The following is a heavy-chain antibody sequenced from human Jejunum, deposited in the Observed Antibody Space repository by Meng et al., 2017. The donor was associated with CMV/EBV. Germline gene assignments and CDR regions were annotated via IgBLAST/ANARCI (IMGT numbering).Heavy chain of an antibody. CDR3: AREHISMVRGYGMDV. CDR2: ISTNGVTI. Sequence: FSFPDYYMSWIRQAPGKGLEWLAYISTNGVTIYYADSVRGRFTISRDNAEKSLYLQMNSLRAEDTAVYYCAREHISMVRGYGMDVWGQGTTVTVSS. CDR1: FSFPDYY. J-gene: IGHJ6*02. V-gene: IGHV3-11*01. D-gene: IGHD3-10*01.